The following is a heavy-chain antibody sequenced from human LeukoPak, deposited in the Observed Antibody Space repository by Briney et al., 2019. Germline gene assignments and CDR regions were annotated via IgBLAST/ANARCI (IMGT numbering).Heavy chain of an antibody. CDR3: ARGFERGKYGSGSYAFDY. J-gene: IGHJ4*02. CDR2: IIPILGIA. CDR1: GGTFSSYT. Sequence: ASVKVSCKASGGTFSSYTISWVRQAPGQGLERMGRIIPILGIANYAQKFQGRVTITADKSTSTAYMELSSLRSEDTAVYYCARGFERGKYGSGSYAFDYWGQGTLVTVSS. D-gene: IGHD3-10*01. V-gene: IGHV1-69*02.